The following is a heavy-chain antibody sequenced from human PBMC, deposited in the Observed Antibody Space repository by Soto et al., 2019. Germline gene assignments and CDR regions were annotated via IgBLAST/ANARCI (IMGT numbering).Heavy chain of an antibody. J-gene: IGHJ6*02. D-gene: IGHD3-22*01. CDR1: GGSISSGDYY. CDR2: IYYSGST. Sequence: SETLSLTCTVSGGSISSGDYYWSWIRQPPGKGLEWIGYIYYSGSTYYNPSLKSRVTISVDTSKDQFSLKLSSVTAADTAVYYCARQYYYDSSGSPYYYGMDVWGQGTTVTVSS. V-gene: IGHV4-30-4*01. CDR3: ARQYYYDSSGSPYYYGMDV.